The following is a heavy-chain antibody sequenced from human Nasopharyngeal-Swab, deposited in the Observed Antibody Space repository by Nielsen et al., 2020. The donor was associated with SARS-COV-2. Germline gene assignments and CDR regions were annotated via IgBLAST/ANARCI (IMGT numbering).Heavy chain of an antibody. CDR2: ISSSSSYI. J-gene: IGHJ4*02. Sequence: GESLKISCAASGFTFSSCGMHRVRQAPGKGLEWVSSISSSSSYIYYADSVKGRFTISRDNAKNSLYLQMNSLRAEDTAVYYCAKGFDYWGQGTLVTVSS. CDR1: GFTFSSCG. V-gene: IGHV3-21*01. CDR3: AKGFDY.